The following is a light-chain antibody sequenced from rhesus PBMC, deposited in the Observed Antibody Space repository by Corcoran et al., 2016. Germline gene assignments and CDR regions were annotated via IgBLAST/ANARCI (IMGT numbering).Light chain of an antibody. CDR2: GAS. CDR1: QSVSSY. CDR3: QETTNLWT. Sequence: EIVMTQSPATLSLSPGETATISCRTSQSVSSYLAWYQQKPGQAPRLLIYGASSRATGIPDRFSGSGTGTDFTLTISSLEPEDFAVYYGQETTNLWTFGQGTKVESK. J-gene: IGKJ1*01. V-gene: IGKV3-31*02.